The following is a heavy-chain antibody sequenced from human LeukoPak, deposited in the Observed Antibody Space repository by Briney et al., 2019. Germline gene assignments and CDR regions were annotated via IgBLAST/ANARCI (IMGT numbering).Heavy chain of an antibody. CDR1: GFAFSTYW. CDR2: INGDGSNT. D-gene: IGHD6-19*01. Sequence: GGSLRLSCAASGFAFSTYWMHWVRQAPGKGLVWVSRINGDGSNTVYADSVKGRFTISRDNAKNTLYLQMNSLRAEDTALYYCARKGEQWLVLDYWGQGTLVTVSS. J-gene: IGHJ4*02. V-gene: IGHV3-74*01. CDR3: ARKGEQWLVLDY.